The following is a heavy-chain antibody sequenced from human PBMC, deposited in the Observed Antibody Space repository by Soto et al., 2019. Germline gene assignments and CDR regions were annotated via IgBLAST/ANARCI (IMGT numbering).Heavy chain of an antibody. CDR3: AKPITYYYGSGSYYKEGYYFDF. CDR2: ISGSGGST. D-gene: IGHD3-10*01. CDR1: GFTFSSHA. V-gene: IGHV3-23*01. J-gene: IGHJ4*02. Sequence: GGSLRLSCAASGFTFSSHAMSWVRQAPGKGLEWVSAISGSGGSTYYADSVKGRFTISRDNSKNTLYLQMNSLRAEDTAVYYCAKPITYYYGSGSYYKEGYYFDFWAQGNLVTVSS.